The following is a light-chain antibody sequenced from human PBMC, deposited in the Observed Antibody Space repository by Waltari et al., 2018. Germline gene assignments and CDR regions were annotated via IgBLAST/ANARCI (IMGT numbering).Light chain of an antibody. CDR1: LGINSY. Sequence: DIQLTQSPSFLSASVGDRVTITCRARLGINSYLAWYQQKPGRAPKLLIYAASTLQSGVPARFSGSGSGTEFNLTISSLQPEDFATYYCQQLNSNPWTFGQGTKVELK. CDR3: QQLNSNPWT. J-gene: IGKJ1*01. V-gene: IGKV1-9*01. CDR2: AAS.